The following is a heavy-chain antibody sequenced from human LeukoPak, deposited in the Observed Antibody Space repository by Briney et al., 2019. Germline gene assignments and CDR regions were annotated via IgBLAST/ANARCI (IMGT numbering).Heavy chain of an antibody. D-gene: IGHD3-10*01. CDR2: ISSSSSYI. J-gene: IGHJ6*03. V-gene: IGHV3-21*01. CDR3: ARSGRGVDSFYFYMDV. CDR1: GFIVSNNY. Sequence: PGGSLRLSCAASGFIVSNNYMSWARQAPGKGLEWVSSISSSSSYIYYADSVKGRFTISRDNAKNSLYLQMNSLRAEDTAVYYCARSGRGVDSFYFYMDVWGKGTTVTVSS.